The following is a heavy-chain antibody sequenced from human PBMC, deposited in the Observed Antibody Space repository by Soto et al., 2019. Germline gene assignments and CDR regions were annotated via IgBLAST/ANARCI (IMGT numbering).Heavy chain of an antibody. Sequence: PGGFLRLSCAASGFTFSSYSMNWVRQAPGKGLEWVSSISSSSSYIYYADSVKGRFTISRDNAKNSLYLQMNSLRAEDTAVYYCATSGAYYDSWSGYYTAAFDIWGQGTMVTVS. V-gene: IGHV3-21*01. CDR3: ATSGAYYDSWSGYYTAAFDI. CDR2: ISSSSSYI. J-gene: IGHJ3*02. CDR1: GFTFSSYS. D-gene: IGHD3-3*01.